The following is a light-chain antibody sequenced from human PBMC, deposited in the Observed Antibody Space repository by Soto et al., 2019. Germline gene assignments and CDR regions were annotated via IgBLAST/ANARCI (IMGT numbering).Light chain of an antibody. J-gene: IGKJ1*01. CDR3: QQYNNWPWT. CDR1: QSVSSN. CDR2: GAS. Sequence: GMPKSPATLSVSPGERATLSCRASQSVSSNLAWYQQKPGQAPRLLIYGASTRATGIPARFSGSGSGTEFTLTISSLQSEDFAVYYCQQYNNWPWTFGQGTKV. V-gene: IGKV3-15*01.